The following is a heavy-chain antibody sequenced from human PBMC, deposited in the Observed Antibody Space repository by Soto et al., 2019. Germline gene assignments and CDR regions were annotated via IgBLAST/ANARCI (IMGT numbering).Heavy chain of an antibody. CDR2: ISGSGGST. J-gene: IGHJ5*01. V-gene: IGHV3-23*01. Sequence: EVQMLESGGDLVQPGGSLRLSCADSSFTFNMSAMSWVRQAPGKGLEWVSGISGSGGSTYYTDSVKGRFTIPRDNSKNTVFLQMNRLSAEDTAVYYCAKEKNFWSGTTAFDSWGQGTLVTVSS. CDR3: AKEKNFWSGTTAFDS. CDR1: SFTFNMSA. D-gene: IGHD3-3*01.